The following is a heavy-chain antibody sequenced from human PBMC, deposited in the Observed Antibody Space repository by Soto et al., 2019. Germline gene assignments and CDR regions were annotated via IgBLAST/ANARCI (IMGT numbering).Heavy chain of an antibody. CDR1: GYTFTSYA. V-gene: IGHV1-69*06. CDR2: IIPIFGTA. Sequence: SVKVSCKASGYTFTSYAMHWFRDAPVRMLDGMGWIIPIFGTANYAQKFQGRVTITADKSTSTAYMELSSLRSEDTAVYYCARVPMGGYCSGGSCSKAYYGMDVWGQGTTVTVSS. D-gene: IGHD2-15*01. CDR3: ARVPMGGYCSGGSCSKAYYGMDV. J-gene: IGHJ6*02.